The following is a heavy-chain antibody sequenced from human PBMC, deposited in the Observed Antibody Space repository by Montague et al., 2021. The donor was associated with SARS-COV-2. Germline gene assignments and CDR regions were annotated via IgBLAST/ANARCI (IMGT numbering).Heavy chain of an antibody. D-gene: IGHD3-9*01. Sequence: VKPTQTLTLTCTFSGFSLSTSGMCVSWIRQPPGKALEWLALIDWDDDKYYSTSLKTRLTISKDTSKNQVVLTMTNMDPADTATYYCARIRDYDILTGSYSGFDYWGQGTLVTVSS. CDR3: ARIRDYDILTGSYSGFDY. CDR2: IDWDDDK. CDR1: GFSLSTSGMC. J-gene: IGHJ4*02. V-gene: IGHV2-70*01.